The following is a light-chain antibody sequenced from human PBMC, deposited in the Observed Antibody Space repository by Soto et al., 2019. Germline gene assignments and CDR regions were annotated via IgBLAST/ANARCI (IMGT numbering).Light chain of an antibody. CDR1: SSDVGGYNY. J-gene: IGLJ1*01. V-gene: IGLV2-8*01. Sequence: QSVLTQPRSASGSPGSSVNISCTGTSSDVGGYNYVFWYQQRPGKAPKLIIYEVSKRPSGVPDRFSGSKSGNTASLTVSWLQAEDEANYYCSSYAGRNNYVFGTGTKVTVL. CDR3: SSYAGRNNYV. CDR2: EVS.